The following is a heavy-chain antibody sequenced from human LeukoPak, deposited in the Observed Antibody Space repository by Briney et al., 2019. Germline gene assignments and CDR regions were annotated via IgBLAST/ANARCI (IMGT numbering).Heavy chain of an antibody. CDR3: ARAPGSGSYYLA. Sequence: GASVKVSCKASGGTFSSYAISWVRQAPGQGLEWMGRIIPILGIANYAQKFQGRVTITADKSTSTAYMELSSLRSEDTAVYYCARAPGSGSYYLAWGQGTLVTVSS. J-gene: IGHJ5*02. CDR2: IIPILGIA. D-gene: IGHD3-10*01. CDR1: GGTFSSYA. V-gene: IGHV1-69*04.